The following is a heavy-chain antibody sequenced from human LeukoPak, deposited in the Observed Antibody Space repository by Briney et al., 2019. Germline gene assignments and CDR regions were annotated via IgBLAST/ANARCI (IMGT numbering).Heavy chain of an antibody. V-gene: IGHV3-23*01. CDR1: GVTFSSYA. CDR3: AKVGYVTIKYAFDI. CDR2: ISGSGGST. D-gene: IGHD2-2*01. Sequence: GGSLSLSCAASGVTFSSYAMSWVHQAPGKGLEWVSAISGSGGSTYYADPVKGRFTISRDNSKNTLYLQMNSLRAEDTAVYYCAKVGYVTIKYAFDIWGQGTMVTVSS. J-gene: IGHJ3*02.